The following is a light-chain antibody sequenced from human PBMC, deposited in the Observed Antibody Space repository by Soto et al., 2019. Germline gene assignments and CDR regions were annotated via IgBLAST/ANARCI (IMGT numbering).Light chain of an antibody. Sequence: QSALTQPPSASGSPGQSVTISCTGTSSDVGGYNYVAWYQQHPGKAPKLTIYEVSKRPSGVPDRFSGSKSGNTASLTVSGLQAEDEADYYCSSYAGSNNFRYVFGTGTKLTVL. CDR3: SSYAGSNNFRYV. CDR1: SSDVGGYNY. V-gene: IGLV2-8*01. CDR2: EVS. J-gene: IGLJ1*01.